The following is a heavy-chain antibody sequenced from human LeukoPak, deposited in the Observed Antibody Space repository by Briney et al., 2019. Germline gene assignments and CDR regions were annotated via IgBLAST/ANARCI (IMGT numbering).Heavy chain of an antibody. CDR1: GYTFTGYY. V-gene: IGHV1-2*02. D-gene: IGHD4-17*01. CDR2: INPNSGGT. CDR3: ARDLHYGDYLVSGVSFDY. Sequence: GASVKVSCKASGYTFTGYYMHWVRQAPGQGLEWMGWINPNSGGTNYAQKFQGRVTMTRDTSISTAYMELSRLRSDDTAVYYCARDLHYGDYLVSGVSFDYWGQGTLVAVSS. J-gene: IGHJ4*02.